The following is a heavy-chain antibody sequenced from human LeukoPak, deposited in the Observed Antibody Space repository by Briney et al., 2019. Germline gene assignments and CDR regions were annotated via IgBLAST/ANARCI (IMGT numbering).Heavy chain of an antibody. CDR1: GFTFDDYA. CDR3: ARDDGSYSRSPGFDY. CDR2: ISTSSSYI. Sequence: PGRSLRLSCAASGFTFDDYAMDWVRQAPGKGLEWVSSISTSSSYIYYADSVKGRFTIFRDNARNSLFLQMNSLRAEDTAVYYCARDDGSYSRSPGFDYWGQGTLVTVSS. V-gene: IGHV3-21*01. D-gene: IGHD1-26*01. J-gene: IGHJ4*02.